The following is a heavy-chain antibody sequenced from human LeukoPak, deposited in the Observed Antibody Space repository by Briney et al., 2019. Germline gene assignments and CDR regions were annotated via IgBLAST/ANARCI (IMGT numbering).Heavy chain of an antibody. CDR2: IWYDGSNK. D-gene: IGHD3-22*01. CDR3: ARDGYTYYYDSSGYPLY. V-gene: IGHV3-33*01. CDR1: GFTFSSYG. J-gene: IGHJ4*02. Sequence: GSLRLSCAASGFTFSSYGMHWGRQAPGKGLEWVAVIWYDGSNKYYADSVKGRFTISRDNSKNTLYLQMNSLRAEDTAVYYCARDGYTYYYDSSGYPLYWGRGTLVSVSS.